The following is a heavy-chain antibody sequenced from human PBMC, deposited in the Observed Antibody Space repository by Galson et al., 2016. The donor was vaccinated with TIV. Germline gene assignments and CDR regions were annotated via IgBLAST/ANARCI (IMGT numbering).Heavy chain of an antibody. V-gene: IGHV3-66*02. CDR3: ARDRYFDSSGQYYYYYFGLDV. D-gene: IGHD3-22*01. J-gene: IGHJ6*02. CDR2: IYSGDSGGNT. CDR1: GLTVNSNY. Sequence: SLRLSCAASGLTVNSNYMSWVRQAPGKRLEWVATIYSGDSGGNTYYADSVRGRFTVSRDTSKNTLHLQMNSLRPEDTAVYFCARDRYFDSSGQYYYYYFGLDVWGQGTMVTVS.